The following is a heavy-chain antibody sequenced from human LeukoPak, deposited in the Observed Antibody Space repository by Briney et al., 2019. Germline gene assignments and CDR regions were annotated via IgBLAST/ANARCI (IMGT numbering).Heavy chain of an antibody. Sequence: GGSLRLSCAASGFTFSDYYMSWIRQAPGKGLEWVSYISSSGSTIYYADSVKGRFTISRCNAKNSLYLQMNRLRAEDTAVYYCARGGPDYYDSSGYWDYWGQGTLVTVSS. D-gene: IGHD3-22*01. CDR2: ISSSGSTI. V-gene: IGHV3-11*04. CDR1: GFTFSDYY. CDR3: ARGGPDYYDSSGYWDY. J-gene: IGHJ4*02.